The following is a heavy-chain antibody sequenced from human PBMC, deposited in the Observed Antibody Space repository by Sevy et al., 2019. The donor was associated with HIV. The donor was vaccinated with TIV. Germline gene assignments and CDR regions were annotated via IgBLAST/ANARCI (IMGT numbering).Heavy chain of an antibody. D-gene: IGHD4-17*01. CDR1: GFTFSNYG. CDR2: ISDDEKHK. Sequence: GGSLRLSCAASGFTFSNYGMHWVRQAPGKGLEWVALISDDEKHKYSADSVKGRFTISRDNSKNTLYLQMHSLRAEDTAVYYCAKDLKRYRDYGRNYHYYGMNLWGQGTTVTVSS. J-gene: IGHJ6*02. CDR3: AKDLKRYRDYGRNYHYYGMNL. V-gene: IGHV3-30*18.